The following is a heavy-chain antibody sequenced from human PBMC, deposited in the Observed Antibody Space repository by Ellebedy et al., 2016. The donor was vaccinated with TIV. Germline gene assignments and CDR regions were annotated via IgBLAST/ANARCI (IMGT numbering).Heavy chain of an antibody. D-gene: IGHD3-22*01. V-gene: IGHV5-51*01. J-gene: IGHJ4*02. Sequence: GESLKISCKGSGYSFTSYWIGWVRQMPGKGLELMGIIYLGDSDTRYSPSFQGQVTISADKSISTAYLQWSSLKASDTAMYYCARRRNYYDSSGYLQYYFDYWGQGTLVTVSS. CDR1: GYSFTSYW. CDR3: ARRRNYYDSSGYLQYYFDY. CDR2: IYLGDSDT.